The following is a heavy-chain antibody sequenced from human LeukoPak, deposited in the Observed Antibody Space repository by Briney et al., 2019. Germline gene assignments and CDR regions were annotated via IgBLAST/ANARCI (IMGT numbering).Heavy chain of an antibody. J-gene: IGHJ4*02. CDR1: GFTFSSYA. V-gene: IGHV3-23*01. CDR3: ARVLKAPYDSSGYYHFPISFDY. CDR2: ISGSGGST. D-gene: IGHD3-22*01. Sequence: GGSLRLSCAASGFTFSSYAMSWVRQAPGKGLEWVSAISGSGGSTYYADSVKGRFTISRDNSKNTLYLQMNSLRAEDTAVYYCARVLKAPYDSSGYYHFPISFDYWGQGTLVTVSS.